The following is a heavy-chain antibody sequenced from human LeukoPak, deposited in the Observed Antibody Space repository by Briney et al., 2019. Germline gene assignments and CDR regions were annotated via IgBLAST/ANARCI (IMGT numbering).Heavy chain of an antibody. V-gene: IGHV4-4*07. CDR2: IYTSGST. J-gene: IGHJ4*02. Sequence: SETLSLTCTVSGGSISSYYWSWIRQPTGKGLEWIGRIYTSGSTNYNPSLKSRVTMSVDTSKNQFSLKLSSVTAADTAVYYCARGPWDDFWSGYYMYWGQGTLVTVSS. D-gene: IGHD3-3*01. CDR1: GGSISSYY. CDR3: ARGPWDDFWSGYYMY.